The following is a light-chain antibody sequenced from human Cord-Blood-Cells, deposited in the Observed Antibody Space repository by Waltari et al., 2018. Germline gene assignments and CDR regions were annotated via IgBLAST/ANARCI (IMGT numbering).Light chain of an antibody. Sequence: SVLTQPPSASGTPGQRVTLSCSGSRSHIGSSSVYWYQQLPGTAPKLLIYRNNQRPSGVPDRFSGSKSGTSASLAISGLRSEDEADYYCAAWDDSLSGRVFGGGTKLTVL. CDR1: RSHIGSSS. V-gene: IGLV1-47*01. J-gene: IGLJ3*02. CDR3: AAWDDSLSGRV. CDR2: RNN.